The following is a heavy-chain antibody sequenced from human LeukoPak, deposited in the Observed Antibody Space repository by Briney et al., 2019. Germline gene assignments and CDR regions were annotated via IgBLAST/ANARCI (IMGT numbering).Heavy chain of an antibody. V-gene: IGHV1-2*02. CDR3: ARGHTHTYYYDSSGYSDLDY. CDR1: GYTFTTYA. CDR2: INPNSGGT. J-gene: IGHJ4*02. D-gene: IGHD3-22*01. Sequence: ASVKVSCKASGYTFTTYAMNWVRQAPGQGLEWMGWINPNSGGTNYAQKFQGRVTMTRDTSISTAYMELSRLRSDDTAVYYCARGHTHTYYYDSSGYSDLDYWGQGTLVTVSS.